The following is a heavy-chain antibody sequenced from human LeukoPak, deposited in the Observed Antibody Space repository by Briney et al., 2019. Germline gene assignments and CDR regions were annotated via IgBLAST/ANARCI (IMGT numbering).Heavy chain of an antibody. CDR2: VGPSGART. CDR3: AKDDAYLQYDD. Sequence: PGGSLRLSCAASGFTVSSNYMSWVRQAPGKGLEWVSGVGPSGARTYYADSVKGRFTVSRDNSKNMVFLQMNSLRAEDTAIYYCAKDDAYLQYDDWGQGTLVTVSS. D-gene: IGHD5-24*01. J-gene: IGHJ4*02. CDR1: GFTVSSNY. V-gene: IGHV3-23*01.